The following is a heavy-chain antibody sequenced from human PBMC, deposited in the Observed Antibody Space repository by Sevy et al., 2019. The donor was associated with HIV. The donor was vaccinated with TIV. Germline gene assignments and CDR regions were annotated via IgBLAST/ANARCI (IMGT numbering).Heavy chain of an antibody. V-gene: IGHV4-59*01. CDR1: GGSISTYY. CDR3: AREGTGDGYNWFDP. D-gene: IGHD7-27*01. CDR2: VYYSGST. J-gene: IGHJ5*02. Sequence: SETLSLTCTVSGGSISTYYWSWIRQPPGKGLEWIGYVYYSGSTNYNPSLKSRVTMSVDTSKNQFSLKLSSVTAADTAVYYCAREGTGDGYNWFDPWGQGTLVTVSS.